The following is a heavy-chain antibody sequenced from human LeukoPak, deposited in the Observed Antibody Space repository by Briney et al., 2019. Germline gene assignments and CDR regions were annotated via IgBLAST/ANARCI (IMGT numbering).Heavy chain of an antibody. CDR2: IYYSGST. J-gene: IGHJ6*02. Sequence: SETLSLTCSVSGGSISSYYWSWIRQPPGKGLEYIGYIYYSGSTNYNPSVKSRVTISVDTSRDQFSLNLTSVTAADPAVYYCARLKCISTTCPSRYVMDVWGQGTTVTVSS. CDR1: GGSISSYY. V-gene: IGHV4-59*01. D-gene: IGHD2-2*01. CDR3: ARLKCISTTCPSRYVMDV.